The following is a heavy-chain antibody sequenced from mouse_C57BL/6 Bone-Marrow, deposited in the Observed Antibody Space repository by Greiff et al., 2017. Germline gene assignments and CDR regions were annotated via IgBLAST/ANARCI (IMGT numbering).Heavy chain of an antibody. CDR1: GYAFSSSW. CDR3: ASRLYYYAMDY. Sequence: QVHVKQSGPELVKPGASVKISCKASGYAFSSSWMNWVKQRPGKGLEWIGRIYPGDGDTNYNGKFKGKATLTADKSSSTAYMQLSSLTSEDSAVYFCASRLYYYAMDYGGQGTSVTVSS. CDR2: IYPGDGDT. V-gene: IGHV1-82*01. J-gene: IGHJ4*01.